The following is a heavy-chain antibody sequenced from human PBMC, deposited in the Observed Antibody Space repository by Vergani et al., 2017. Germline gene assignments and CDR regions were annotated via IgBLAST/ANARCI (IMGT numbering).Heavy chain of an antibody. V-gene: IGHV4-59*01. CDR3: ARGARYCSSTSCPPAH. Sequence: QVQLQESGPGLVKPSQTLSLTCTVSGGSISSYYWSWIRQPPGKGLEWIGEIYHSGSTNYNPSLKSRVTISVDKSKNQFSLKLSSVTAADTAVYYCARGARYCSSTSCPPAHWGQGTLVTVSS. J-gene: IGHJ4*02. D-gene: IGHD2-2*01. CDR1: GGSISSYY. CDR2: IYHSGST.